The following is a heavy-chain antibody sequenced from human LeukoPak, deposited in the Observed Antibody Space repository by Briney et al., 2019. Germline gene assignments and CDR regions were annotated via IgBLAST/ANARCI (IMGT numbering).Heavy chain of an antibody. CDR1: GFTFSSYA. CDR3: AKDFVVALRH. D-gene: IGHD2-2*01. CDR2: ISGSSVSP. V-gene: IGHV3-23*01. J-gene: IGHJ4*02. Sequence: GGSLRLSCAASGFTFSSYAMRWGRQAPGKGVEGVSAISGSSVSPYYADPVQGRFTISRDNSKNTLYLQMHSLRAEDTAVYYCAKDFVVALRHWGQGTLLTVSS.